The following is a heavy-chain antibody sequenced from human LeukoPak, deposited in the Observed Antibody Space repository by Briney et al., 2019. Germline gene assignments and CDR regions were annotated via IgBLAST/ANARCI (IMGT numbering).Heavy chain of an antibody. V-gene: IGHV3-66*01. CDR1: GLNVSGNY. Sequence: PGGSLRLSCAASGLNVSGNYMSWVRQAPGKGLEWVSVIYTGGSTYYADSVKDRFTISRDSSKNTLYIQMNILRAEDTAIYYCAKGGEWELQIDHWGQGTLVTVSS. J-gene: IGHJ4*02. CDR3: AKGGEWELQIDH. D-gene: IGHD1-26*01. CDR2: IYTGGST.